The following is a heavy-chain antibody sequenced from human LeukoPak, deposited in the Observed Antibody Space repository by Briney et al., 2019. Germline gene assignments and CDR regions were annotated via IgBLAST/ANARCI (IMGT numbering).Heavy chain of an antibody. D-gene: IGHD3-22*01. CDR1: GFTFDDYA. CDR3: AKDLGIEYYDSSGQNYFDY. V-gene: IGHV3-9*01. Sequence: GGSLRLSCAASGFTFDDYAMHWVRQAPGKGLEWVSGISWNSGSIGYADSVKGRFTISRDNAKNSLYLQMNSLRAEDTALYYCAKDLGIEYYDSSGQNYFDYWGQGTLVTVSS. J-gene: IGHJ4*02. CDR2: ISWNSGSI.